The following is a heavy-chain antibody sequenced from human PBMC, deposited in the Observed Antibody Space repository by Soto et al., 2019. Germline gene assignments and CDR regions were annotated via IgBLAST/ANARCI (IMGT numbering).Heavy chain of an antibody. CDR1: GGSISSYY. D-gene: IGHD5-12*01. CDR3: ARDRSGDGYNYYYYYYGMDV. CDR2: IYYSGST. Sequence: SETLSLTCTVSGGSISSYYWSWTRQPPGKGLEWIGYIYYSGSTNYNPSLKSRVTISVDTSKNQFSLKLSSVTAADTAVYYCARDRSGDGYNYYYYYYGMDVWGQGTTVTVSS. J-gene: IGHJ6*02. V-gene: IGHV4-59*01.